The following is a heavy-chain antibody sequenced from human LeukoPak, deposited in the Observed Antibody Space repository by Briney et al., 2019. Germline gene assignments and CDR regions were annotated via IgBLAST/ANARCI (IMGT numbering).Heavy chain of an antibody. V-gene: IGHV1-2*02. CDR2: INPNSGGT. D-gene: IGHD3-22*01. Sequence: ASVKVSCKASGYTFTVYFMHWVRQAPGQGLEWMGWINPNSGGTNYAQKFQGRVTMTRDASISTAYMELSRLRSDDTAVYYCARELNYDSSGYYFDYWGQGTLVTVSS. J-gene: IGHJ4*02. CDR3: ARELNYDSSGYYFDY. CDR1: GYTFTVYF.